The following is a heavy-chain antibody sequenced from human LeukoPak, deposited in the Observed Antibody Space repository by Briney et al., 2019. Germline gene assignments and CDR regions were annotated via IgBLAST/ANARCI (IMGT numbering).Heavy chain of an antibody. CDR1: GGTFSSYA. J-gene: IGHJ1*01. D-gene: IGHD3-10*01. Sequence: ASVKVSCKASGGTFSSYAISWVRQAPGQGLEWMGGIIPIFGTANYAQKFQGRVTITADKSTSTAYMELSSLRSEDTAVYYCAGSIRLGTEYFQHWGQGTLVTVSS. V-gene: IGHV1-69*06. CDR3: AGSIRLGTEYFQH. CDR2: IIPIFGTA.